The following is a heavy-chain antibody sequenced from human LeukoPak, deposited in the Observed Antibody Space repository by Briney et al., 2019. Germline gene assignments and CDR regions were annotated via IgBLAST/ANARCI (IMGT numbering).Heavy chain of an antibody. CDR2: MNPNSGNT. CDR3: ARTEIAVARRGGGKCYYYYGMDV. Sequence: GASVKVSCKASGYTFTSYDINWVRQATGQGLEWMGWMNPNSGNTGYAQKFQGRVTMTRNTSISTAYMELSSLRSEDTAVYYCARTEIAVARRGGGKCYYYYGMDVWGQGTTVTVSS. J-gene: IGHJ6*02. D-gene: IGHD6-19*01. V-gene: IGHV1-8*01. CDR1: GYTFTSYD.